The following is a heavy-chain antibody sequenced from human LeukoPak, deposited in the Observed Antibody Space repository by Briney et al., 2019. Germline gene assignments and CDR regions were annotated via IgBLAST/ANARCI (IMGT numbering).Heavy chain of an antibody. Sequence: GGSLRLSCAASGFTFSSYAMSWVRQAPGKGLEWVSAISGSGGSTYYADSVKGRFTISRDNSKNTLYLQMNSLRAEDTAVYYCAKGPVYCSGGSCYWYNWFDPWGQGTLVTVSS. D-gene: IGHD2-15*01. CDR1: GFTFSSYA. J-gene: IGHJ5*02. CDR2: ISGSGGST. V-gene: IGHV3-23*01. CDR3: AKGPVYCSGGSCYWYNWFDP.